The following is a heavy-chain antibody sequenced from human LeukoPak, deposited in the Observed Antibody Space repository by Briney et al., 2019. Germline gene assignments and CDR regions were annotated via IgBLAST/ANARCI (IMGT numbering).Heavy chain of an antibody. CDR3: ARASTEYAVTDGFDT. Sequence: PGGSLRLSCAASGFTFRDYTMNWVRQSPGKGLQWVSYVSFGSSYISYADSLKGRFTISRDDAKSSVYLEMTSLRAEDTAVYYCARASTEYAVTDGFDTWGPGNLVTVSS. J-gene: IGHJ5*02. CDR1: GFTFRDYT. CDR2: VSFGSSYI. D-gene: IGHD4-17*01. V-gene: IGHV3-21*01.